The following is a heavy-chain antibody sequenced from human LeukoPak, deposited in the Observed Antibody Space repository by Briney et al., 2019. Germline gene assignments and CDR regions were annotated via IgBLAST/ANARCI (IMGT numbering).Heavy chain of an antibody. V-gene: IGHV1-18*01. Sequence: ASVTVSCKASGYTCTSYGIRWVRQAPGQGLEWMGWISAYNGNTNYAQKLQGRVTMTTDTSTSTAYMELRSLRSDDTAVYYCARGSVAAAPYFQHWGQGTLVIVSS. CDR3: ARGSVAAAPYFQH. CDR1: GYTCTSYG. J-gene: IGHJ1*01. CDR2: ISAYNGNT. D-gene: IGHD6-13*01.